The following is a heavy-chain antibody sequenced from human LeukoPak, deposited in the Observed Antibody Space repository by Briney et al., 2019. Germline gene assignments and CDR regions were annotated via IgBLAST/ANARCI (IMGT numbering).Heavy chain of an antibody. D-gene: IGHD2/OR15-2a*01. Sequence: SVKVSCKASGGTFSSYAISWVRQAPGQGLEWMGRIIPILGIANYAQKFQGRVTITADKSTSTAYMELSSLRSEDTAVYYCASGNTLKGVDYWGQGTLVSVSS. CDR3: ASGNTLKGVDY. CDR1: GGTFSSYA. V-gene: IGHV1-69*04. CDR2: IIPILGIA. J-gene: IGHJ4*02.